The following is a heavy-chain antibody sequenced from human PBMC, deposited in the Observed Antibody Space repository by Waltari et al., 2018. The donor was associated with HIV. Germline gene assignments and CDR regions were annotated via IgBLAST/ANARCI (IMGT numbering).Heavy chain of an antibody. Sequence: EVRLIQSGAAVRQAGESLKISCRTSGYTFTSYWVGWVRHMPGGHMEWIGIIYPHTDRVKYNPSFHGQVDSSVDDRSTTYLQLRRLKISDSAIYYCARRPDYFSDHFDFWGRGTLVTVSS. CDR3: ARRPDYFSDHFDF. CDR2: IYPHTDRV. D-gene: IGHD2-21*01. V-gene: IGHV5-51*03. CDR1: GYTFTSYW. J-gene: IGHJ2*01.